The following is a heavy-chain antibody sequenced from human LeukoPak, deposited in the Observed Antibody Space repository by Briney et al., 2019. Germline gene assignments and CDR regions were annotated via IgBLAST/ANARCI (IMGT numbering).Heavy chain of an antibody. J-gene: IGHJ4*02. CDR1: GNSVSSNSAA. D-gene: IGHD3-16*01. Sequence: SQTLSLTCAISGNSVSSNSAAWNWIRRSPSRGLEWLGRTYYRSKWYNDYAVSVKSRITINPDTSKNQFSLQLNSVTPEDTAVYYCARDVAEGGGELDYWGQGTLVTVSS. V-gene: IGHV6-1*01. CDR2: TYYRSKWYN. CDR3: ARDVAEGGGELDY.